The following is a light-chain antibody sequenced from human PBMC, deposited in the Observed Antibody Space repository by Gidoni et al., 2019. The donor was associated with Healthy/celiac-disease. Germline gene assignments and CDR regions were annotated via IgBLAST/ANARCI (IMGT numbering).Light chain of an antibody. CDR2: KAS. J-gene: IGKJ1*01. CDR3: QQYNSYSRT. V-gene: IGKV1-5*03. Sequence: EIQMTQSPSTLSASVGDRVTITCRTSPSISSGLAWYQQKPGKAPKLLIYKASSLESGVPSRFSGSGSGTEFTLTISSLQPDDFATYYCQQYNSYSRTFGQXTKVEIK. CDR1: PSISSG.